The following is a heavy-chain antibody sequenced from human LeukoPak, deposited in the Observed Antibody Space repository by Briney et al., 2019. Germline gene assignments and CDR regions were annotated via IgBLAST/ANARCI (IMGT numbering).Heavy chain of an antibody. CDR2: INPSGGST. J-gene: IGHJ6*03. D-gene: IGHD6-6*01. CDR3: ARDLSRRGLYSSSSDYYYMDV. V-gene: IGHV1-46*01. Sequence: GASVKVSCKASGYTFTSYYMHWVRQAPGQGLEWMGIINPSGGSTSYAQKFQGRVTMTRDTSTSTVYTGLSSLRSEDTAVYYCARDLSRRGLYSSSSDYYYMDVWGKGTTVTVSS. CDR1: GYTFTSYY.